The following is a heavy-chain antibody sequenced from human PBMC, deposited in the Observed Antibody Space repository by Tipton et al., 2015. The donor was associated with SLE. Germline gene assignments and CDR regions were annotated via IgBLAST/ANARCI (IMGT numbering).Heavy chain of an antibody. Sequence: WSWVRQPPGKGLEWIGEVSHSRSTNYNPSLKSRVTISVDTSKNQFSLKLSSVTAADTAVYYCARKAVAGHYDAFDIWGQGTMVTVSS. CDR3: ARKAVAGHYDAFDI. CDR2: VSHSRST. D-gene: IGHD6-19*01. J-gene: IGHJ3*02. V-gene: IGHV4-34*13.